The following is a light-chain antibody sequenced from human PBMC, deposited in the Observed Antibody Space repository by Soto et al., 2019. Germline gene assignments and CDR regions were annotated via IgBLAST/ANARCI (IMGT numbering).Light chain of an antibody. CDR2: HAS. CDR3: QQSNNLPRT. Sequence: DIQMTQSPSSLSASVGDRVTITCQASQDISNYLNWYQQKPGKAPNLLIYHASNLETGVPPRFSGGGSGTHFNLTIGSLHPEDIATYVCQQSNNLPRTLGPGTKLEIK. CDR1: QDISNY. J-gene: IGKJ2*01. V-gene: IGKV1-33*01.